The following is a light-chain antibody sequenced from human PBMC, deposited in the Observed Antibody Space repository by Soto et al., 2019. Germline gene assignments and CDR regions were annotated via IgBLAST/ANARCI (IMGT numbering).Light chain of an antibody. V-gene: IGLV2-14*01. CDR3: SSYTTPSTVV. J-gene: IGLJ2*01. CDR1: SSDVGGYNY. Sequence: QSALTQPASVSGSPGQSITISCTGTSSDVGGYNYVSWYQQHPGKAPKLMIYEVSNRPSGVSNRFSGSKSGNTASLTISGLQAEDEADYYCSSYTTPSTVVFGGGTKVTVL. CDR2: EVS.